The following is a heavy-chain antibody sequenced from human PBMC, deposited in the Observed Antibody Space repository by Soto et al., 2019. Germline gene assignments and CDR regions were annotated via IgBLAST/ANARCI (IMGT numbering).Heavy chain of an antibody. CDR2: FDPEDGET. CDR3: ATVSQWLDYDAFDI. CDR1: GYTLTELS. J-gene: IGHJ3*02. D-gene: IGHD6-19*01. Sequence: ASVKVSCKVSGYTLTELSMHWARQAPGKGLEWMGGFDPEDGETTYAQKFQGRVTMTEDTSTDTAYMELSSLRSEDTAVYYCATVSQWLDYDAFDIWGQGTMVTVSS. V-gene: IGHV1-24*01.